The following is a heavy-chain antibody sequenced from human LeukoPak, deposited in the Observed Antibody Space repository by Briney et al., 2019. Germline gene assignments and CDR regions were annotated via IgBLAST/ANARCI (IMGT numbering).Heavy chain of an antibody. D-gene: IGHD3-22*01. Sequence: GGSLRLSCAASGFTVSSLYMSWVRQSPGRGLEWVSTIYIDGPTYYADSVKGRVAISRDNSKNTMYLQMNSLRAEDTAVYYCARVGASRGYYYFNYWGQGTLVTVSS. V-gene: IGHV3-66*01. CDR3: ARVGASRGYYYFNY. J-gene: IGHJ4*02. CDR2: IYIDGPT. CDR1: GFTVSSLY.